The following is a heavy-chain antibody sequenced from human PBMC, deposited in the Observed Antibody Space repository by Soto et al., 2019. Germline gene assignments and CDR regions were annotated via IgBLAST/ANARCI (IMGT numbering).Heavy chain of an antibody. V-gene: IGHV3-30-3*01. CDR3: ARGPGGYYSMDV. Sequence: QVPLVESGGGVVQPGRSLRLSCAASGFTFSSYAMHWVRQAPGKGLEWVAVISYDGSNKYYADSVKGRFTISRDNSKNTLYLQMNSLRAEDTAVYYCARGPGGYYSMDVWGQGTTVTVSS. CDR2: ISYDGSNK. J-gene: IGHJ6*02. CDR1: GFTFSSYA. D-gene: IGHD3-10*01.